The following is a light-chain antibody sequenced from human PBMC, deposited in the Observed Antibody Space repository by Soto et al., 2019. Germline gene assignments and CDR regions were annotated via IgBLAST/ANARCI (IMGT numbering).Light chain of an antibody. CDR3: QQRSNWPPTWT. Sequence: EIVLTQSPPTLSLSPGERATLSCRASQSVSSYLAWYQQKPGQAHRLLIYDASKRATGIPARFSGSGSGTDFTLTISSLEPEDFAVYYCQQRSNWPPTWTFGQGTRVEIK. J-gene: IGKJ1*01. V-gene: IGKV3-11*01. CDR2: DAS. CDR1: QSVSSY.